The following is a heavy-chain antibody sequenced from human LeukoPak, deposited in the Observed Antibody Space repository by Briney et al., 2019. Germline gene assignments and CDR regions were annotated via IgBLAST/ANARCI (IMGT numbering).Heavy chain of an antibody. J-gene: IGHJ4*02. V-gene: IGHV3-33*01. CDR1: GFIFSGYG. CDR3: ARDGAYSYTY. Sequence: GGSLRLSCAASGFIFSGYGMHWVRQAPGKGLEWVAVIWHDGNNKYYADSVRGRFTISRDNSKNTLYLEMNSLRAEDTAVYYCARDGAYSYTYWGQGTLVIVSS. D-gene: IGHD5-18*01. CDR2: IWHDGNNK.